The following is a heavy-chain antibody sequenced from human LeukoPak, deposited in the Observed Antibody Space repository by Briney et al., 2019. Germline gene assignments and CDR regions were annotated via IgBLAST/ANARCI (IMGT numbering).Heavy chain of an antibody. CDR3: ARDPVTVTNYYGMDV. V-gene: IGHV3-53*01. D-gene: IGHD4-17*01. CDR1: GFTVSSNY. J-gene: IGHJ6*02. CDR2: IYGGGST. Sequence: PGGSLRLSCAASGFTVSSNYMSWVRQAPGKGLEWVSVIYGGGSTYYADSVKGRFAISRDNSKNTLYLQMNSLRAEDTAVYYCARDPVTVTNYYGMDVWGQGTTVTVSS.